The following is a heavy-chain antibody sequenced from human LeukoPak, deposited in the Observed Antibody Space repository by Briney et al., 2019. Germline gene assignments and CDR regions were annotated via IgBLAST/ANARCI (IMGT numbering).Heavy chain of an antibody. CDR2: IYPGDSDT. CDR1: GYNFPRYW. J-gene: IGHJ4*02. D-gene: IGHD4-23*01. V-gene: IGHV5-51*01. Sequence: GESLKISCKGSGYNFPRYWIGWVRQMPGKGLEWMGIIYPGDSDTRYSPSFQGQVTISADKSINTAYLQWSSLKASDTAMYYCARRTGNSFVDFWGQGTLVTVSS. CDR3: ARRTGNSFVDF.